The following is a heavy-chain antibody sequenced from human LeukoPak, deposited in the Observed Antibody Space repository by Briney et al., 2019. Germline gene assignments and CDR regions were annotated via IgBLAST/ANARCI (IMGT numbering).Heavy chain of an antibody. Sequence: QPGGALRLSCTASGFTFSSYAMMWVRQAPGKGPEWVSAIRGGWSAFYADSVKGRFTISRDNSKYTLFLQMNSLRAEATAVYYCARDPNGDYIGAFDMWGPGTMVTVSS. V-gene: IGHV3-23*01. CDR1: GFTFSSYA. CDR2: IRGGWSA. J-gene: IGHJ3*02. CDR3: ARDPNGDYIGAFDM. D-gene: IGHD4-17*01.